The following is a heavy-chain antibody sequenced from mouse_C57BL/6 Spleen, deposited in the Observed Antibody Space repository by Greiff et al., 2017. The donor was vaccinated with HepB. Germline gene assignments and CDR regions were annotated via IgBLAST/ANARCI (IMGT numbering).Heavy chain of an antibody. V-gene: IGHV14-3*01. Sequence: EVQRVESVAELVRPGASVKLSCTASGFNIKNTYMHWVKQRPEQGLEWIGRIDPANGNTKYAPKFQGKATITADTSSNTAYLQLSSLTSEDTAIYYCAREGFYYGYDGYFDVWGTGTTVTVSS. CDR2: IDPANGNT. CDR3: AREGFYYGYDGYFDV. CDR1: GFNIKNTY. D-gene: IGHD2-2*01. J-gene: IGHJ1*03.